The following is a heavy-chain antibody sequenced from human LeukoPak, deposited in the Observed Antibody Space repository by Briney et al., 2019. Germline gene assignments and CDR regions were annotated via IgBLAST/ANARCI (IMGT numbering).Heavy chain of an antibody. CDR3: ATKVPGTSHFSN. D-gene: IGHD6-19*01. Sequence: GGSLRLSCAASGFVFKNFEMNWVRQAPGKGLEWVSHITGSGTSIFYAASVKGRFTISRDNARNSLYLDMYSLSAEDTAVYYCATKVPGTSHFSNWGQGTRVTVSS. CDR2: ITGSGTSI. V-gene: IGHV3-48*03. CDR1: GFVFKNFE. J-gene: IGHJ4*02.